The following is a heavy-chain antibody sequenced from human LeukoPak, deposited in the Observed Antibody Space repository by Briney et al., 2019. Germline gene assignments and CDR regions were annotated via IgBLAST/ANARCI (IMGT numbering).Heavy chain of an antibody. J-gene: IGHJ6*02. V-gene: IGHV4-34*01. D-gene: IGHD6-19*01. Sequence: SETLSLTCAVYGGSFSGYYWSWIRQPPGKGLEWIGEINHSGSTNYNPSLKSRATISVDTSKNQFSLKLSSVTAADTAVYYCARGDVEQWLVLLNYYYYGMDVWGQGTTVTVSS. CDR2: INHSGST. CDR1: GGSFSGYY. CDR3: ARGDVEQWLVLLNYYYYGMDV.